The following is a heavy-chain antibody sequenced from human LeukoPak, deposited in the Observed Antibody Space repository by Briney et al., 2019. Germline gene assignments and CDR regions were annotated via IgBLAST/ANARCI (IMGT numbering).Heavy chain of an antibody. D-gene: IGHD6-13*01. Sequence: GGSLRLSCAASGFTFSSSSMNWVRQAPGKGLEWVSSIRSSSNDIYYADSVKGRFTISRDNAKNSLYLQMNSLRAEDTAVYYCARDWYSAAAGFNPFDIWGQGTMVTVSS. CDR3: ARDWYSAAAGFNPFDI. CDR1: GFTFSSSS. J-gene: IGHJ3*02. V-gene: IGHV3-21*01. CDR2: IRSSSNDI.